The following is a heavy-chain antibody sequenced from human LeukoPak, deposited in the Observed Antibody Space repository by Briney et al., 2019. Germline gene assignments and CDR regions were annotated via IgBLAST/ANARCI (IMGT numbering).Heavy chain of an antibody. CDR2: INPNSGGT. V-gene: IGHV1-2*02. CDR1: VYTFTCYY. D-gene: IGHD2-21*02. Sequence: ASVKVSCKASVYTFTCYYMHGVRQAPGQGLEWMGWINPNSGGTNYAQKFKGRVTMSRDTSISTVYMELSRLRADDTAVYYCARVGRVRVTDAFDIWGQGTMVTVSS. CDR3: ARVGRVRVTDAFDI. J-gene: IGHJ3*02.